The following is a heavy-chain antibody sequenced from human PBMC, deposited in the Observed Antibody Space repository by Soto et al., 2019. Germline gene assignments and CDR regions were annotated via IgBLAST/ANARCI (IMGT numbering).Heavy chain of an antibody. CDR2: ISYDGSNK. CDR1: GFTFSSYA. CDR3: ARSNWFDP. V-gene: IGHV3-30-3*01. J-gene: IGHJ5*02. Sequence: QVPLVESGGGVVQPGRSLRLSCAASGFTFSSYAMHWVRQAPGKGLEWVAVISYDGSNKYYADSVKGRFTISRDNSKNTLYLQMNSLRAEDTAVYYCARSNWFDPWGQGTLVTVSS.